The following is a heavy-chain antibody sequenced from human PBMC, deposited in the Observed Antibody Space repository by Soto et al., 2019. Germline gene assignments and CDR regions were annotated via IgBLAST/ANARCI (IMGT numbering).Heavy chain of an antibody. Sequence: PGESLKISCKGSGYSFTSYCISWVLQMPGKGLEWMGRIDPSDSYTNYSPSFQGHVTISADKSISTAYLQWSSLKASDTAMYYCARQKHNVDTVDFDYWGQGTLVTVSS. CDR3: ARQKHNVDTVDFDY. D-gene: IGHD5-18*01. V-gene: IGHV5-10-1*01. CDR2: IDPSDSYT. J-gene: IGHJ4*02. CDR1: GYSFTSYC.